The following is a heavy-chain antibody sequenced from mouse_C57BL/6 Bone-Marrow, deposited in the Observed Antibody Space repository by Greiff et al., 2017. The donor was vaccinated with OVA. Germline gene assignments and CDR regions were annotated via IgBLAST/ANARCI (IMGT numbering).Heavy chain of an antibody. CDR1: YTFFRRVH. V-gene: IGHV1-87*01. CDR3: SEDSAVYYCAWRSAYAMDD. Sequence: VKVVESGPELARPWASVKLSCQAFYTFFRRVHFAIRDTNSWMQWVKQRPGQGLDWFGAFYPGIGDTNYNQKFKGKATLTADKSSSTAYMQLSSLTSEDSAVYYCAWRSAYAMDDWGQGTTVTVSS. J-gene: IGHJ4*01. CDR2: GQGLDWFG.